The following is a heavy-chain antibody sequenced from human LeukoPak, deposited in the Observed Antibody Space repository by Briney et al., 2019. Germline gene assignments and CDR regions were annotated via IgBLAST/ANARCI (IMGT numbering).Heavy chain of an antibody. CDR3: ARGSTYYYDSSGYYYGY. Sequence: EASVKVSCKASGYTFTSYDINWVRQATGQGLEWMGWMNPNSGNTGYAQKFQGRVTMTRNTSISTAYMELSSLRSEDTAMYYCARGSTYYYDSSGYYYGYWGQGTLVTVSS. J-gene: IGHJ4*02. V-gene: IGHV1-8*01. D-gene: IGHD3-22*01. CDR2: MNPNSGNT. CDR1: GYTFTSYD.